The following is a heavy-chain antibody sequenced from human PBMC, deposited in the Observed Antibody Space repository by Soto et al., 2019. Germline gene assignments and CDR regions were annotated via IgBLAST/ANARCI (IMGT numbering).Heavy chain of an antibody. CDR3: ARDHAGSGNHYPNWFDX. CDR2: IYYNGST. J-gene: IGHJ5*02. CDR1: GGSVRSVVYY. Sequence: SETLSLTCSVSGGSVRSVVYYWSWIRQPPGKGLQLIGYIYYNGSTNYNPSLKSRVTISIDTSRNQFSLRLSSVTAADTAVYYCARDHAGSGNHYPNWFDXWGQGALVTVSX. V-gene: IGHV4-61*08. D-gene: IGHD3-10*01.